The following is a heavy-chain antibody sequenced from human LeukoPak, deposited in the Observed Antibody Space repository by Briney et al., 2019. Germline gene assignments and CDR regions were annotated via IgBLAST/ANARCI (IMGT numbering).Heavy chain of an antibody. V-gene: IGHV5-51*01. CDR3: ARVGYSGYESGY. CDR1: GYSFTNYW. J-gene: IGHJ4*02. CDR2: IFASDSDT. Sequence: GESLKISCKGSGYSFTNYWIGWVRQMPGKGLEWMGIIFASDSDTRYSPSFQGQVTISADKSISTAFLEWSSLKASDTAMYYCARVGYSGYESGYWGQGTLVTVSS. D-gene: IGHD5-12*01.